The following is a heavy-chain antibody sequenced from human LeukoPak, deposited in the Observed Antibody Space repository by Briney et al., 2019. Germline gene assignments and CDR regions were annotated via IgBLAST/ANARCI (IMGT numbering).Heavy chain of an antibody. CDR1: GWSFSGYY. D-gene: IGHD1-14*01. Sequence: SETLSLTCAVYGWSFSGYYWRWIRQPPGKGLEWMGEINHSGSTNYNPSLMSGGTISVDTSQNQSSLELSSVPAADTAVDYCASRPRQYYYYYMDVWGKGTTVNISS. J-gene: IGHJ6*03. V-gene: IGHV4-34*01. CDR3: ASRPRQYYYYYMDV. CDR2: INHSGST.